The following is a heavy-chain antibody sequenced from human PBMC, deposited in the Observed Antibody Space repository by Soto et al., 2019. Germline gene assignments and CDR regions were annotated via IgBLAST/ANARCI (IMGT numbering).Heavy chain of an antibody. CDR1: GGSISSGGYY. D-gene: IGHD3-3*01. CDR2: IYYSGST. CDR3: ARGIDYYDFWSGYGNQPKYNWFDP. V-gene: IGHV4-31*03. Sequence: PSETLALTCTVSGGSISSGGYYWSWIRQHPGKGPEWIGYIYYSGSTYYNPSLKSRVTISVDTSKNQFSLKLSSVTAADTAVYYCARGIDYYDFWSGYGNQPKYNWFDPWGQGTLVTVSS. J-gene: IGHJ5*02.